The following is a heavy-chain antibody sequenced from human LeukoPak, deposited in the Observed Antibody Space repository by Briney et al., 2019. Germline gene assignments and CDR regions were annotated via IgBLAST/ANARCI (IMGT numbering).Heavy chain of an antibody. CDR2: ISSSSSYI. V-gene: IGHV3-21*01. Sequence: VGSLRLSCAAPGFTSTVYSMYRGPQALQKGLECVSSISSSSSYIYYADSVKGRFTISRDNANNSLYLQMNSLRAEDTAVYYCASNYYDSSGYFHWGQGTLVTVSS. CDR1: GFTSTVYS. J-gene: IGHJ4*02. D-gene: IGHD3-22*01. CDR3: ASNYYDSSGYFH.